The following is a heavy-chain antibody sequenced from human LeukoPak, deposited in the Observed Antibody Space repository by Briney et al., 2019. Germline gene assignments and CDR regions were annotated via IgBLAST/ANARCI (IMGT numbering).Heavy chain of an antibody. D-gene: IGHD3-9*01. CDR2: IYYSGST. CDR1: GGSISSGGYY. J-gene: IGHJ4*02. Sequence: SETLSLTCTVSGGSISSGGYYWSWIRQHPGKGLEWIGYIYYSGSTYYNPSLKSRVIISVDTSKNQFSLKLSSVTAADTAVYYCARDRISYYDILTGYPGYFDYWGQGTLVTVSS. V-gene: IGHV4-31*03. CDR3: ARDRISYYDILTGYPGYFDY.